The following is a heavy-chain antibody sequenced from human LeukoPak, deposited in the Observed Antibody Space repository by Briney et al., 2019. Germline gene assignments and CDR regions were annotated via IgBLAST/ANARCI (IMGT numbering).Heavy chain of an antibody. V-gene: IGHV1-8*01. CDR2: MNPNSGIT. D-gene: IGHD6-13*01. Sequence: ASVKVSCKASGYTFTSYDINWVRQATGQGLEWMGWMNPNSGITGYAQKFQGRVTMTRNTSISTAYMELSSLRSEDTAVYYCARGRPGIAAAGTRDWFDPWGQGTLVTVSS. CDR1: GYTFTSYD. CDR3: ARGRPGIAAAGTRDWFDP. J-gene: IGHJ5*02.